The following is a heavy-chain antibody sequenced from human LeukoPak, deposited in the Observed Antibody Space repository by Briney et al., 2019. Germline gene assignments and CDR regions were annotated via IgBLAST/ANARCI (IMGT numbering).Heavy chain of an antibody. J-gene: IGHJ3*02. Sequence: PGGSLRISCAASGFTFDDYAMPWVRQAPGKGLEWVSGISWNSGSIGYADSVKGRFTISRDNAKNSLYLQMNSLRAEDTALYYCAKDISIAAPDAFDIWGQGTMVTVSS. V-gene: IGHV3-9*01. CDR1: GFTFDDYA. CDR2: ISWNSGSI. CDR3: AKDISIAAPDAFDI. D-gene: IGHD6-13*01.